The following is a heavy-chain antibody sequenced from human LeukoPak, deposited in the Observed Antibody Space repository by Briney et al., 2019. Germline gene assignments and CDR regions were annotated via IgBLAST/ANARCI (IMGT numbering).Heavy chain of an antibody. J-gene: IGHJ4*02. CDR1: GGSISSSSYY. D-gene: IGHD3-22*01. CDR2: IYYSGST. CDR3: ARYQDSSGYYYDY. V-gene: IGHV4-39*01. Sequence: PSETLSLTCTVSGGSISSSSYYWGWIRQPPGTGLEWLGSIYYSGSTYHNPSLKSRVTISVDTSKNQFSLKLSSVTAADTAVYYCARYQDSSGYYYDYWGQGTLVTVSS.